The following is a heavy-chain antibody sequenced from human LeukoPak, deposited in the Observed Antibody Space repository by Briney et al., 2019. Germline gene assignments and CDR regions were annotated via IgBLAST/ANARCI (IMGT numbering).Heavy chain of an antibody. CDR3: ARDRGMVRGMNYYYYYGMDV. D-gene: IGHD3-10*01. J-gene: IGHJ6*02. Sequence: SETLSLTCTVSGGSISSYYWSWIRQPAGKGLEWIGRIYTSGSTNYNPPLKSRVTMSVDTSKNQFSLKLSSVTAADTAVYYCARDRGMVRGMNYYYYYGMDVWGQGTTVTVSS. CDR2: IYTSGST. CDR1: GGSISSYY. V-gene: IGHV4-4*07.